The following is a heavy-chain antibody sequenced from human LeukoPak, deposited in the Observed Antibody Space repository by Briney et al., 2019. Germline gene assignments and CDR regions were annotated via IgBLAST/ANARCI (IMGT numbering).Heavy chain of an antibody. Sequence: SVKVSCKASGGTFNNYAINWVRQAPGQGLEWMGRIIPKFGVQDYAQKFQGRVTITADKSTSTAYMELSSLRSEDTAVFYCATEWVGDYNPLEVWGQGTVVTVSS. CDR1: GGTFNNYA. V-gene: IGHV1-69*04. CDR2: IIPKFGVQ. J-gene: IGHJ3*01. CDR3: ATEWVGDYNPLEV. D-gene: IGHD4-11*01.